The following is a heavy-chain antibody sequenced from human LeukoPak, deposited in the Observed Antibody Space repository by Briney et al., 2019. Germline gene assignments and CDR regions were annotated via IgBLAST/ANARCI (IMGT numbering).Heavy chain of an antibody. Sequence: ASVKVSCKASGYTFTDYYMYWVRQAPGQGLEWMGWINPNSGGTNYAQKFQGRVTMTRDTSISTAYMELSRLRSDDTAVYYCARGLYSSGWDPLDYWGQGTLVTVSS. CDR2: INPNSGGT. D-gene: IGHD6-19*01. CDR1: GYTFTDYY. V-gene: IGHV1-2*02. J-gene: IGHJ4*02. CDR3: ARGLYSSGWDPLDY.